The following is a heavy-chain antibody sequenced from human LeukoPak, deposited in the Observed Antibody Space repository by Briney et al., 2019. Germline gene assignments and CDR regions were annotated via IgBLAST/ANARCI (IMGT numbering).Heavy chain of an antibody. CDR1: DTSINTYY. CDR3: AKVAKYYYGPETYFFFEN. Sequence: SETLSLICTVSDTSINTYYWSWIRQPAGKGLDWIGHMYATATTNYNPSLKSRVSMSIDTSKNQISLNLRSMTAADTAVYYCAKVAKYYYGPETYFFFENWGQGTLVTVSS. V-gene: IGHV4-4*07. J-gene: IGHJ4*02. CDR2: MYATATT. D-gene: IGHD3-10*01.